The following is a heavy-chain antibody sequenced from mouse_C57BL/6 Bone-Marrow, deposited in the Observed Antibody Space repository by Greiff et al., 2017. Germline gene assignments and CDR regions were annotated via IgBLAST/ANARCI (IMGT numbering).Heavy chain of an antibody. CDR3: ARCYYYGSSYWYFDV. CDR1: GYSFTGYY. CDR2: INPSTGGT. Sequence: VQLKESGPELVKPGASVKISCKASGYSFTGYYMNWVKQSPEKSLEWIGEINPSTGGTTYNQKFKAKATLTVDKSSSTAYMQLNSLTSEDSAVYYCARCYYYGSSYWYFDVWGTGTTVTVSS. J-gene: IGHJ1*03. V-gene: IGHV1-42*01. D-gene: IGHD1-1*01.